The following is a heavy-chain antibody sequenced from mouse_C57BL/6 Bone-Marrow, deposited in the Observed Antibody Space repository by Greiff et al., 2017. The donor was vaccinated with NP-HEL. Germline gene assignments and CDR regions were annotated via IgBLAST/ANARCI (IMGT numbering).Heavy chain of an antibody. CDR2: ISYDGSY. Sequence: DVQLQESGPGLVKPSPSLSLSCSVTGYSITSGYYWNWIRQFPGNQLEWMGYISYDGSYNYNPSLKNRISITRDTSKNQFFLKLKSVTTEDTDTYYCARDFLYLYAMDYWGQGTSVTVSS. CDR1: GYSITSGYY. CDR3: ARDFLYLYAMDY. D-gene: IGHD5-5*01. J-gene: IGHJ4*01. V-gene: IGHV3-6*01.